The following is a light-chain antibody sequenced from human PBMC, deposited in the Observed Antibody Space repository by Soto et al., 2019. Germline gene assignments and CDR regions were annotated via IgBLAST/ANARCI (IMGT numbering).Light chain of an antibody. Sequence: DIQLTQSPSFLSASVGDRVTITCRASQGISSYLAWYQQKPGKAPKLLIYGASTLQSGVPSRFSGSGSGTEFTLPISSLQPEDFATYSCQQLNSYPLTFGQGTKLEIK. CDR1: QGISSY. CDR2: GAS. V-gene: IGKV1-9*01. J-gene: IGKJ2*01. CDR3: QQLNSYPLT.